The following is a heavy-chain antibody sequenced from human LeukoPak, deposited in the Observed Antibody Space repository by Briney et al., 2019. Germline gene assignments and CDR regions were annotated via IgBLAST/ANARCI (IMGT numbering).Heavy chain of an antibody. D-gene: IGHD5-18*01. J-gene: IGHJ4*02. CDR3: ARDLYYTAVDY. V-gene: IGHV3-21*01. Sequence: GGSLRLSCAASGFTFSSYSMNWVRQAPGKGLEWVSSISSSSTYKYYADSVKGRITISRDNAKNTLYLQMNSLRAEDTAVYYCARDLYYTAVDYWGQGTPVTVSS. CDR2: ISSSSTYK. CDR1: GFTFSSYS.